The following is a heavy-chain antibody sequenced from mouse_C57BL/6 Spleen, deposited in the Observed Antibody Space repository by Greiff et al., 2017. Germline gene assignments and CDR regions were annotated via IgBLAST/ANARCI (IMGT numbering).Heavy chain of an antibody. D-gene: IGHD1-1*01. Sequence: EVQLQQSGPELVKPGASVKISCKASGYTFTDYYMNWVKQSHGKSLEWIGDINPNNGGTSYNQKFKGKAKLTVDKSYSTAYMELRSLTSEDSAVYYCARWGITTVVDQPLYFDVWGTGTTVTVSS. CDR3: ARWGITTVVDQPLYFDV. CDR2: INPNNGGT. J-gene: IGHJ1*03. V-gene: IGHV1-26*01. CDR1: GYTFTDYY.